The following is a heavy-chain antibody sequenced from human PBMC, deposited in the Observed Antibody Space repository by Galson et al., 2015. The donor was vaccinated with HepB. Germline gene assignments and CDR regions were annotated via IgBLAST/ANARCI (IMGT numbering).Heavy chain of an antibody. V-gene: IGHV3-23*01. Sequence: SLRLSCAASGFTFSSYAMTWVRQAPGKGLEWVSTINGGGGSTHYADSVKGRFTISRDISKNTLYLQMNSLRAEDTAIYSCAKARKDSRLRSGLTRTYIAMDCWGQGTTVAISS. D-gene: IGHD3-22*01. CDR2: INGGGGST. CDR3: AKARKDSRLRSGLTRTYIAMDC. J-gene: IGHJ6*02. CDR1: GFTFSSYA.